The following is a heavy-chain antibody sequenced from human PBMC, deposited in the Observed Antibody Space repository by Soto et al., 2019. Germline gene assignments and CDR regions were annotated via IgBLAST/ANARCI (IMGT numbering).Heavy chain of an antibody. V-gene: IGHV3-30-3*01. CDR3: ASPVAMTPLNY. CDR2: ISYDGSNK. Sequence: QVQLVESGGGVVQPGRSLRLSCAASGFTFSSYAMHWVRQAPGKGLEWVAVISYDGSNKYYADSVKGRFTISRDNSKNTLYLQMNSLRAEDTAVYYCASPVAMTPLNYGGQGTLFTVS. J-gene: IGHJ4*02. D-gene: IGHD2-15*01. CDR1: GFTFSSYA.